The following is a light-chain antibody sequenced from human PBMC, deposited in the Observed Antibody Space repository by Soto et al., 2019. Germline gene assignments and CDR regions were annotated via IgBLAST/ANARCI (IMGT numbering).Light chain of an antibody. CDR3: SSYAGSNTWV. J-gene: IGLJ3*02. CDR1: SSDVGAYNY. Sequence: QSALTQPPSASGSPGQSVTISCTGTSSDVGAYNYVSWYRQHPGKAPKLLILEVNSRPSGVPDRFSGSKSGNTASLTVSGLQAEDESHYYCSSYAGSNTWVFGGGTKLTVL. V-gene: IGLV2-8*01. CDR2: EVN.